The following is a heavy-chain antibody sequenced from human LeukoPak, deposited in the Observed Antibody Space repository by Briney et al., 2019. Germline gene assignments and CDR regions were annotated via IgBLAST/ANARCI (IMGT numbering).Heavy chain of an antibody. CDR3: ARDLPTSGWYPYGMDV. CDR2: IYSDGNI. D-gene: IGHD6-19*01. V-gene: IGHV3-66*01. CDR1: GFTVSSNS. Sequence: GGSLRLSCAASGFTVSSNSMSWVRQAPGKGLEWVSVIYSDGNIYYADSVKGRFTIYRDNSENTLYLQVNSLRAEDTAVYYCARDLPTSGWYPYGMDVWGQGTLVTVSS. J-gene: IGHJ6*02.